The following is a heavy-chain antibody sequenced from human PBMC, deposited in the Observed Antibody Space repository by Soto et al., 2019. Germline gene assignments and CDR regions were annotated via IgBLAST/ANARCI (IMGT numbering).Heavy chain of an antibody. J-gene: IGHJ4*02. CDR2: ISYDGSNK. CDR3: TKGTYSGPLDY. Sequence: QVQLVESGGGVVQPGRSLRLSCAASGFTFSSYGMHRVRQAPGKGLERVAVISYDGSNKYYADSVKGRFTICRDNSTITLYLQMNSLRAEDTAVYYCTKGTYSGPLDYWGQGTLVTVSS. V-gene: IGHV3-30*18. D-gene: IGHD2-15*01. CDR1: GFTFSSYG.